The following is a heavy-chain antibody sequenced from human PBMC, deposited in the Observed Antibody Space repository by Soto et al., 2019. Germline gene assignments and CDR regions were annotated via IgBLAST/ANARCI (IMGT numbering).Heavy chain of an antibody. CDR1: GFSLTTAGAG. D-gene: IGHD4-17*01. CDR3: AHRGYGNYPGDNWFDP. CDR2: IYWNDDT. J-gene: IGHJ5*02. V-gene: IGHV2-5*01. Sequence: QITLKESGPTLVKPTQTLTLTCTFSGFSLTTAGAGVGWIRQPPGKALEWLALIYWNDDTRYSPSLKSRLTNAKDTSKNQVVLRMTNMDPVDTATYYCAHRGYGNYPGDNWFDPWGQGNLVIVSS.